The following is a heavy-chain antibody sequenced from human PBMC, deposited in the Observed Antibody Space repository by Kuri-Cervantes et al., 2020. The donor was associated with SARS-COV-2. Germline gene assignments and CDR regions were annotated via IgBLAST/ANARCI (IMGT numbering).Heavy chain of an antibody. CDR3: ASWSV. Sequence: GGSLRLSCAASGFTFSSSSMHWVCQVPEKGLEWVADIKCDGSEKYYVDSVKGRLTICRDNAKNSLYLQMNGLRDEDTAVYYCASWSVWGKGTAVTVSS. CDR1: GFTFSSSS. J-gene: IGHJ6*04. D-gene: IGHD2-8*02. CDR2: IKCDGSEK. V-gene: IGHV3-52*01.